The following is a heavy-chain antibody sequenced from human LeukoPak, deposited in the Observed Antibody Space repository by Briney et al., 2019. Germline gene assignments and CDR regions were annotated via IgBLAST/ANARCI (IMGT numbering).Heavy chain of an antibody. J-gene: IGHJ6*02. CDR2: IYYSGST. CDR1: GGSISSYY. CDR3: AFGRYYYGMDV. V-gene: IGHV4-59*01. Sequence: SETLSLTCTVSGGSISSYYWSWIRQPPGKGLEWIGYIYYSGSTNYNPSLKSRVTISVDTSKNQFSLKLSSVTAADTAVYYCAFGRYYYGMDVWGQGTTVTVSS. D-gene: IGHD3-10*01.